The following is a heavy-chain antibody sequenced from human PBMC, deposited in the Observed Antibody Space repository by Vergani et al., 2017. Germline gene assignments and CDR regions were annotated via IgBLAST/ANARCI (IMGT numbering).Heavy chain of an antibody. V-gene: IGHV3-48*03. CDR2: ISSSGSTI. J-gene: IGHJ6*02. CDR1: GFTFSSYE. D-gene: IGHD6-13*01. CDR3: ARLNLAPGAQQLVPDYYYGMDV. Sequence: EVQLVESGGGLVQPGGSLRLSCAASGFTFSSYEMNWVRQAPGKGLEWVSYISSSGSTIYYADSVKGRFTISRDNAKNSLYLQMNSLRAEDTAVYYCARLNLAPGAQQLVPDYYYGMDVWGQGTTVTVSS.